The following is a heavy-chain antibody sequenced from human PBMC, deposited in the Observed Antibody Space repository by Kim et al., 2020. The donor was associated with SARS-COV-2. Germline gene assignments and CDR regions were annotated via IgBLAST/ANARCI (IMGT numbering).Heavy chain of an antibody. Sequence: GESLKISCKGSGYSFTSYWISWVRQMPGKGLEWMGRIDPSDSYTNYSPSFQGHVTISADKSISTAYLQWSSLKASDTAMYYCARLSYTTGNYYYGMDVWGQGTTVTVSS. CDR3: ARLSYTTGNYYYGMDV. CDR2: IDPSDSYT. J-gene: IGHJ6*02. V-gene: IGHV5-10-1*01. CDR1: GYSFTSYW. D-gene: IGHD1-26*01.